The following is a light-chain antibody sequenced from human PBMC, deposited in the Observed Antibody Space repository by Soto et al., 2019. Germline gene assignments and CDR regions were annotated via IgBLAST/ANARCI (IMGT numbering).Light chain of an antibody. J-gene: IGKJ1*01. V-gene: IGKV1-5*01. CDR1: QSISTY. CDR2: GAS. CDR3: HHYNTYST. Sequence: DIQMTQSPSSLSVSVGDRVIITCRSSQSISTYVNWYEQKPGKAPKLLIYGASTLQSGVPSRFSGSGSGTEFTLTISSLQPDDFATYYCHHYNTYSTFGQGTKVDIK.